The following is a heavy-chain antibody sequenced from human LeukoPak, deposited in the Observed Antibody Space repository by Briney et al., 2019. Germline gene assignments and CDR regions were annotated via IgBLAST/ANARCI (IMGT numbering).Heavy chain of an antibody. CDR3: ARDLVGGDY. D-gene: IGHD3-16*01. Sequence: PGGSLRLSCAASGFTFSSYSMNWVRQAPGKGLEWMVNIKQDGNKKYYVDSVKGRFTISRDNAKNSLYLQMKSLRAEDTAVYYCARDLVGGDYWGQGTLVTVSS. V-gene: IGHV3-7*01. J-gene: IGHJ4*02. CDR1: GFTFSSYS. CDR2: IKQDGNKK.